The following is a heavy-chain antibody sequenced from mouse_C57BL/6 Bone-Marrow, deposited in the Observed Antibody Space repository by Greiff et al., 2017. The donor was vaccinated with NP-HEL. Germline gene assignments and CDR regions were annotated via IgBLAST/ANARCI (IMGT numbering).Heavy chain of an antibody. CDR3: ANYARVYYYAMDY. CDR1: GFSLTSYG. CDR2: IWSGGST. V-gene: IGHV2-2*01. D-gene: IGHD1-1*02. J-gene: IGHJ4*01. Sequence: VKLQESGPGLVQPSQSLSITCTVSGFSLTSYGVHWVRQSPGKGLEWLGVIWSGGSTDYNAAFISRLSISKDNSKSQVFFKMNSLQADDTAIYYCANYARVYYYAMDYWGQGTSVTVSS.